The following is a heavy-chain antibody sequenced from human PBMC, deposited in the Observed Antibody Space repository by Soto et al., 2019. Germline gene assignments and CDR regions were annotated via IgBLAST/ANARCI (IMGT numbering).Heavy chain of an antibody. J-gene: IGHJ4*02. Sequence: SETLSLTCAVSGGSISSGGYSWGWIRQPPGKGLEWIGYIYHSGSTYYNPSLKSRVTISVDRSKNQFSLKLSSVTAADTAVYYCARVPAYWGQGTLVTVSS. CDR2: IYHSGST. CDR1: GGSISSGGYS. CDR3: ARVPAY. V-gene: IGHV4-30-2*01.